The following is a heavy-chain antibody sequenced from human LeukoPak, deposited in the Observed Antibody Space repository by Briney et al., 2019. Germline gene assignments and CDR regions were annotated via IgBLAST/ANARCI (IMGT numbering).Heavy chain of an antibody. D-gene: IGHD3-3*01. J-gene: IGHJ5*02. V-gene: IGHV4-59*01. Sequence: SETLSLTCTVSGASISSYYWSWIRQPPGKGLEWIGYIYYSGSTRYNPSLKSRVTISVDTSKNQFSLKLSSVTAADTAVYYCARVGILRFPSSWFDPWGQGTLVTVSS. CDR1: GASISSYY. CDR3: ARVGILRFPSSWFDP. CDR2: IYYSGST.